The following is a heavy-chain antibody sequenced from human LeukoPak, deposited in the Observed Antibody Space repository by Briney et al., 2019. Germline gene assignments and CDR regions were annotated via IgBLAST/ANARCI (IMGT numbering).Heavy chain of an antibody. V-gene: IGHV1-2*02. CDR2: INPNSGGT. D-gene: IGHD6-19*01. CDR3: ARGGRGPRIVVAGTVFYY. Sequence: ASVKVSRKASGYTFTGYYMHWVRQAPGQGLEWMGWINPNSGGTNYAQRFQGRVTMTRDTSISTAYMELSRLRSDDTAVYYCARGGRGPRIVVAGTVFYYWGQGTLVTVSS. CDR1: GYTFTGYY. J-gene: IGHJ4*02.